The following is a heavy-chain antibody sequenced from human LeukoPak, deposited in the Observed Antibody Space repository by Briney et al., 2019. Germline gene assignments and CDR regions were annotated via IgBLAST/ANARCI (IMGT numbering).Heavy chain of an antibody. CDR2: INHSGST. V-gene: IGHV4-34*01. J-gene: IGHJ4*02. Sequence: SSETLSLTCAVYGGSFSGYYWSWIRQPPGKGLEWIGEINHSGSTNYNPSLKSRVTISVDTSKNQFSLKLSSVTAADTAIYYCARAVSGRFDYWGQGTLVTVSS. CDR1: GGSFSGYY. CDR3: ARAVSGRFDY. D-gene: IGHD6-19*01.